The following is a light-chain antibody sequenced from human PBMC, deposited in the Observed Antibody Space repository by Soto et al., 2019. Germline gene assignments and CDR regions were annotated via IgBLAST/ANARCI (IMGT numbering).Light chain of an antibody. CDR3: QNYNSAFRT. J-gene: IGKJ1*01. V-gene: IGKV1-27*01. CDR2: AAS. Sequence: DIQMTQSPSSLSASVGDRVTITCRASQGISNFLTWYQQKPGKVPKLLIYAASTLKSGVPSRFGGSGSGTDFTLPISSLQPEDVAPYYCQNYNSAFRTFGQGTKVEIK. CDR1: QGISNF.